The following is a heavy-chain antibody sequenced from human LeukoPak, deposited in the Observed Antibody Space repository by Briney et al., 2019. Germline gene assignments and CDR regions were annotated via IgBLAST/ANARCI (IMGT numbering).Heavy chain of an antibody. CDR1: GFTFNRHW. Sequence: GGSLRLSCAASGFTFNRHWMTWVRQAPGKGLEWIANVNPDMSEKNYVESVKGRFTISRDKVKNSLYLQMNSLRGDDTAVYYCARGLDYDSSGYYPGLGYMDVWGKGTTVTISS. J-gene: IGHJ6*03. D-gene: IGHD3-22*01. CDR2: VNPDMSEK. CDR3: ARGLDYDSSGYYPGLGYMDV. V-gene: IGHV3-7*01.